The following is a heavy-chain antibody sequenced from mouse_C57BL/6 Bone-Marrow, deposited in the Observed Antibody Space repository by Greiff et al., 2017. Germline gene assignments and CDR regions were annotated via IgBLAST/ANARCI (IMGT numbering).Heavy chain of an antibody. D-gene: IGHD2-1*01. V-gene: IGHV5-4*01. Sequence: EVHLVESGGGLVKPGGSLKLSCAASGFTFSSYAMSWVRQTPEKRLEWVATISDGGSYTYYPDNVKGRFTISRDNAKNNLYLQMSHLKSEDTAMYYCARDPLYDGNYDYWGQGTTLTVSS. CDR1: GFTFSSYA. CDR3: ARDPLYDGNYDY. J-gene: IGHJ2*01. CDR2: ISDGGSYT.